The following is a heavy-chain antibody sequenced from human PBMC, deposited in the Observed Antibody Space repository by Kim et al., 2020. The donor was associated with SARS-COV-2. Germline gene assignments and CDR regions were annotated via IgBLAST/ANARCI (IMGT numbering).Heavy chain of an antibody. CDR3: VRDVILRSGELDV. D-gene: IGHD3-16*01. V-gene: IGHV3-48*03. J-gene: IGHJ6*02. Sequence: YYAAAVEGRFTSSRDNAKNSLYLQMSSLGVEDTAVYYCVRDVILRSGELDVWGQGTTVIVSS.